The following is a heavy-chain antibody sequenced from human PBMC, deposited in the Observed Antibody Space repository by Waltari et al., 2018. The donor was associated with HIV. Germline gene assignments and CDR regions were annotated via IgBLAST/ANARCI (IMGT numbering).Heavy chain of an antibody. J-gene: IGHJ6*02. D-gene: IGHD4-17*01. V-gene: IGHV3-30*18. CDR3: AKDKDSTVTTIFYYYGMDV. CDR1: GLTFISYG. Sequence: QVQLVESGGGVVQPGRSLRLSCSASGLTFISYGMLWVLQAPGKGLEWVAVISYEGSNKDYADSVKGRFTISRDNSKNKLYLQMSSLRAEDTAVYYCAKDKDSTVTTIFYYYGMDVWGQGTTVTVSS. CDR2: ISYEGSNK.